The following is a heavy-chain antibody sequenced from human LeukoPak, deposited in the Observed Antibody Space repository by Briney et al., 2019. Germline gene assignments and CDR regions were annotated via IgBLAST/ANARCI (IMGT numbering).Heavy chain of an antibody. D-gene: IGHD6-19*01. CDR3: ARRHSSGWYSQDPSYYFDY. J-gene: IGHJ4*02. Sequence: PSETLSLTCTVSGGSISSYYWSWIRQPPGKGLEWIGYIYYSGSTNYNPSLTSRVTISVDTSKNQFSLKLSSVTAADTAVYYCARRHSSGWYSQDPSYYFDYWGQGTLVTVSS. V-gene: IGHV4-59*08. CDR2: IYYSGST. CDR1: GGSISSYY.